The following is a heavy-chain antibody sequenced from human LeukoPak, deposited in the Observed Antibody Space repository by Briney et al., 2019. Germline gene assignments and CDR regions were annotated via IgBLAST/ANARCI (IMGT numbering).Heavy chain of an antibody. J-gene: IGHJ3*02. V-gene: IGHV3-21*01. Sequence: GGSLRLSCAASGFTFSSHTMNWVRQAPGKGLEWVACVSSNVNKMYYAESVRGRFTVSRDNAKNSLYLQTNSLRAEDTAVYYCARAIQAVAGTSGDAFDIWGQGTMVTVSS. D-gene: IGHD6-19*01. CDR2: VSSNVNKM. CDR1: GFTFSSHT. CDR3: ARAIQAVAGTSGDAFDI.